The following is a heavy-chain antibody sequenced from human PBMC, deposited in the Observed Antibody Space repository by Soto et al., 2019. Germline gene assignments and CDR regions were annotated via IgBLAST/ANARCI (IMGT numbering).Heavy chain of an antibody. CDR1: GGTFSSYA. J-gene: IGHJ6*02. CDR2: ISPIFGTA. D-gene: IGHD2-15*01. Sequence: QVQLVQSGAEVKKPGSSVKVSCKASGGTFSSYAISWVRQAPGQGLEWMGGISPIFGTANYAQKFQGRVTIPADESTSTAYMELSSLRSEDTAVYYCARASYCSGGSCYSWLDYYYGMDVWGQGTTVTVSS. V-gene: IGHV1-69*01. CDR3: ARASYCSGGSCYSWLDYYYGMDV.